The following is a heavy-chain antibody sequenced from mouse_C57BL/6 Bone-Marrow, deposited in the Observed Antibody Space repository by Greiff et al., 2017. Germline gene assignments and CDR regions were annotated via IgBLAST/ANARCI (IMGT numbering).Heavy chain of an antibody. CDR3: PSFDGNYFDF. CDR1: GFNIKDDY. V-gene: IGHV14-4*01. Sequence: VQLQQSGAELVRPGASVKLSCTASGFNIKDDYIHWVKQRPEQGLEWIGWIDPEIGDTEYASKFQGKATITSDTSSNTAYLQLSRLTSEDTAVYYFPSFDGNYFDFWGQGTPLTVAS. CDR2: IDPEIGDT. D-gene: IGHD2-3*01. J-gene: IGHJ2*01.